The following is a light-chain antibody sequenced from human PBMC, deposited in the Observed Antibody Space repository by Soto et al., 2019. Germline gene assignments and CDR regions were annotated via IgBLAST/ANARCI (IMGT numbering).Light chain of an antibody. V-gene: IGLV4-69*01. Sequence: QPVLTQSPSASASLGASVKLTCTLSSGHSNYAIAWRQQQSEKGPRYLMNLNSDGSHSKGDGIPDRFSGSSSGAERYLTISRLQSEDEADYYCQTWGSGIVVFGGGTKLAVL. CDR1: SGHSNYA. J-gene: IGLJ2*01. CDR2: LNSDGSH. CDR3: QTWGSGIVV.